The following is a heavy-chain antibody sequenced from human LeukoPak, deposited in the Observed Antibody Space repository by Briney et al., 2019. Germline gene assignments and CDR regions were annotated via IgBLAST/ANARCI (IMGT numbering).Heavy chain of an antibody. CDR2: IKQDGSEK. Sequence: GGSLRLSCAASGFTIGSYWMTWVRQAPGKGLEWVANIKQDGSEKYYVDSVKGRFTISRDNAKNSLYLQMNSLRAEDTAVYYCASDDCSGGSCYSGYWGQGTLVTVSS. CDR3: ASDDCSGGSCYSGY. V-gene: IGHV3-7*01. D-gene: IGHD2-15*01. CDR1: GFTIGSYW. J-gene: IGHJ4*02.